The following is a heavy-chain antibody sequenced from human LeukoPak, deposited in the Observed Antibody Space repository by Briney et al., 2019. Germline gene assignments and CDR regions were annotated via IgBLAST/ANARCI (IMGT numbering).Heavy chain of an antibody. J-gene: IGHJ4*02. V-gene: IGHV3-30*03. CDR3: ARDRYSSSWSLSGTPDY. CDR2: ISFDGSKK. D-gene: IGHD6-13*01. Sequence: GGSLRLSCAASGFTFSSYGMHWVRQAPGKGLEWVAVISFDGSKKYYVDSVKGRFTISRDNSKNTLYLQMNSLRAEDTAVYYCARDRYSSSWSLSGTPDYWGQGTLVTVSS. CDR1: GFTFSSYG.